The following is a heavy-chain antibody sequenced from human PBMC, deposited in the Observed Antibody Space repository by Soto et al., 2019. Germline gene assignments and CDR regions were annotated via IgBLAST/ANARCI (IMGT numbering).Heavy chain of an antibody. J-gene: IGHJ4*02. CDR2: IYSTGST. Sequence: SETLSLTCTVSGDSISGHYWTWIRQPPRKGLEWIGYIYSTGSTNYNPSLKSRVTMSMDTSKKHFSLKLNSVTAADTAVYYCARGVGFCTGGSCPEYYFDYCGQGTLVTVYS. CDR3: ARGVGFCTGGSCPEYYFDY. D-gene: IGHD2-15*01. CDR1: GDSISGHY. V-gene: IGHV4-59*11.